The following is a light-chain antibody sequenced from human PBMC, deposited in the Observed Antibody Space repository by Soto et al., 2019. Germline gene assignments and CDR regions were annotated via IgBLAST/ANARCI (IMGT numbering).Light chain of an antibody. V-gene: IGKV1-5*03. CDR1: QSINGW. CDR2: KAS. Sequence: DIRLTQSPSTLSASLGDRVTITCRASQSINGWLAWYQQKPGQAPNLLIYKASTLESGVPSRFSGSGSGTEFTLTVSSLQPDDFATYYCHQYHNFPRTFGQGTKVDIK. CDR3: HQYHNFPRT. J-gene: IGKJ1*01.